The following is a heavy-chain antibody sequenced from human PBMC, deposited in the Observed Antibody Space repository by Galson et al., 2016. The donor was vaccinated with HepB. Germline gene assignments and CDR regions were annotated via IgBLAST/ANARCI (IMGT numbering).Heavy chain of an antibody. J-gene: IGHJ5*02. CDR2: ISYDGSNK. V-gene: IGHV3-30*18. CDR1: GLTFTSHG. D-gene: IGHD3-10*01. CDR3: AKDHSDSLWFGAPGFDP. Sequence: SLRLSCAASGLTFTSHGMHWVRQAPGKGLEWVAVISYDGSNKYYADSVKGRFTISRDNSKNTLFLQMNSLRVEDTAVYYCAKDHSDSLWFGAPGFDPWGQGTLVTVSS.